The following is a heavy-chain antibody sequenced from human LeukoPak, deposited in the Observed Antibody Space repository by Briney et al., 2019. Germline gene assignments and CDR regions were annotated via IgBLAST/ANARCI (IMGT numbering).Heavy chain of an antibody. D-gene: IGHD1-1*01. V-gene: IGHV4-38-2*02. CDR2: IYHSGIT. CDR1: GYSISSGYY. Sequence: PSETLSLTCTVSGYSISSGYYWGWIRQPPGKGLEWIGSIYHSGITYYNPSLKSRVTISVDTSKNQFSLKLSSVTAADTAVYYCARDTTGTTGHDYWGQGTLVTVSS. CDR3: ARDTTGTTGHDY. J-gene: IGHJ4*02.